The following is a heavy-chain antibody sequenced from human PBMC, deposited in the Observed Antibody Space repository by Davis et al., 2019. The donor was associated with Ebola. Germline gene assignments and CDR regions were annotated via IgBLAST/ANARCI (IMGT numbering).Heavy chain of an antibody. CDR2: IYYSGST. J-gene: IGHJ5*02. CDR1: GGSISSSSYY. CDR3: ARVGYDFWSGYNNWFDP. V-gene: IGHV4-39*07. Sequence: MPGGSLRLSCTVSGGSISSSSYYWGWIRQPPGKGLEWIGYIYYSGSTYYNPSLKSRVTISVDTSKNQFSLKLSSVTAADTAVYYCARVGYDFWSGYNNWFDPWGQGTLVTVSS. D-gene: IGHD3-3*01.